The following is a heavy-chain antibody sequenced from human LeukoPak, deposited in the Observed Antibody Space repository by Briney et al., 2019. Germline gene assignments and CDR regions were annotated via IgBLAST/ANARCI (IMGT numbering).Heavy chain of an antibody. CDR2: INAGNGNT. Sequence: ASVNVSCKASGYTFTSYAMHWVRQAPGQRLEWMGWINAGNGNTKYSQKFQGRVTITRDTSASTAYMELSSLRSEDTAVYYCARGRGSSWYWDYYYYGMDVWGQGTTVTVSS. CDR3: ARGRGSSWYWDYYYYGMDV. D-gene: IGHD6-13*01. CDR1: GYTFTSYA. V-gene: IGHV1-3*01. J-gene: IGHJ6*02.